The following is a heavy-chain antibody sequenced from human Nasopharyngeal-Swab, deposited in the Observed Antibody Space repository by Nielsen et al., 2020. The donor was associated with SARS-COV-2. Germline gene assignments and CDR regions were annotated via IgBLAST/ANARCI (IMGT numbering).Heavy chain of an antibody. D-gene: IGHD2-2*01. Sequence: ASVKVSCKASGYTFTSYDISWVRQAPGQGLEWMGWISAYNGNTNYAQKLQGRVTMTTDTSTSTAYMELRSLRSDDTAVYYCARAGYCSSTSCSDYYYYGMDVWGQGTTVTVAS. CDR1: GYTFTSYD. CDR2: ISAYNGNT. CDR3: ARAGYCSSTSCSDYYYYGMDV. V-gene: IGHV1-18*01. J-gene: IGHJ6*02.